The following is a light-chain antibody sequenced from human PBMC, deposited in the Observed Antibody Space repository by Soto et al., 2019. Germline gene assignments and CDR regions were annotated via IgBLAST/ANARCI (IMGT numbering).Light chain of an antibody. CDR1: SSNIGSNA. V-gene: IGLV1-44*01. CDR3: EAWDNSLNGRV. Sequence: QAVVTQPPSASGTPGQRVTISCSGSSSNIGSNAVNWSQQLPGTAPKLLIYSNNQRPSGVPDRLSGSKSGTSASLAISGLQSEDEADYYCEAWDNSLNGRVFGGGTKLTVL. J-gene: IGLJ3*02. CDR2: SNN.